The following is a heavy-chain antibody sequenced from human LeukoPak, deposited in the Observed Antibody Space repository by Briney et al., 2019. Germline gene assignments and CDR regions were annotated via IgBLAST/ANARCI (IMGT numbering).Heavy chain of an antibody. CDR3: AKIGYSSGWYTPPLFDY. Sequence: GGSLRLSCAASGFTFSSFWMGWVCQAPGKGLEWVASIKYDESEKHYVDSVKGRFTVSRDNSKNTLYLQMNSLRAEDTAVYYCAKIGYSSGWYTPPLFDYWGQGTLVTVSS. V-gene: IGHV3-7*03. D-gene: IGHD6-19*01. CDR2: IKYDESEK. J-gene: IGHJ4*02. CDR1: GFTFSSFW.